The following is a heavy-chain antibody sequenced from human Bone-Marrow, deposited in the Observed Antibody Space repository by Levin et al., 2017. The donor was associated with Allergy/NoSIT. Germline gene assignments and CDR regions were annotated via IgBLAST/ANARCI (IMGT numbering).Heavy chain of an antibody. CDR1: GFTFSSYG. Sequence: GGSLRLSCEASGFTFSSYGMHWVRQAPGKGLEWVAVISYDATNEDYADSVKGRFTISRDNSKNTLDLQMYSLTAEDTAVYYCAKARTRIQSPFDYWGQGTLVTVSS. CDR3: AKARTRIQSPFDY. V-gene: IGHV3-30*18. D-gene: IGHD5-18*01. CDR2: ISYDATNE. J-gene: IGHJ4*02.